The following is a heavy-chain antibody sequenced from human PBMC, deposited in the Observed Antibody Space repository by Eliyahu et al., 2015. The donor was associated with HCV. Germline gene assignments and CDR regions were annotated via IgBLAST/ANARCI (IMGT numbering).Heavy chain of an antibody. CDR1: GFTVSSNY. CDR3: ARRRYYGLDV. CDR2: IYTSDST. J-gene: IGHJ6*02. Sequence: EVQLVESGGGLIQPGGSLRLSCAASGFTVSSNYMNWVRQTPGRGLEWVSVIYTSDSTYYADSVKGRFTISRDNSKNTLFLQMNSLRAEDTAVYYCARRRYYGLDVWGQGTTVIVSS. V-gene: IGHV3-53*01.